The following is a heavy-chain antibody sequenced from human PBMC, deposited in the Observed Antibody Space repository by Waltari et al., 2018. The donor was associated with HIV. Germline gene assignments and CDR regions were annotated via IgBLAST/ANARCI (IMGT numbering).Heavy chain of an antibody. J-gene: IGHJ4*02. CDR1: GGSISDSTYY. V-gene: IGHV4-39*01. CDR2: VSFSCTT. Sequence: QLQLQESGPGLVKPSETLSLTCIVSGGSISDSTYYWAWVRQPPTQPLEWIGSVSFSCTTSYRPSLQSRLTISVDTSKNQFSLKLSSVTAADTAVYYCARVPRAWGRPFYFDYWGQGALVTVSS. D-gene: IGHD3-16*01. CDR3: ARVPRAWGRPFYFDY.